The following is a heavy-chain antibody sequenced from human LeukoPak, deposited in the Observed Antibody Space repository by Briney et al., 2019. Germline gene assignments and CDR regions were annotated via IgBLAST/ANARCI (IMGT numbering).Heavy chain of an antibody. CDR3: ARPDYLDSSALGY. Sequence: ASVKVSCKASGYTFTTYGLNWVRQAPGQGLEGMGWISAYNRNTDYAQNVQGRVTMTTDTSTSTAYMELKTLRSDDTAVYYCARPDYLDSSALGYWGQGTLVTVSS. J-gene: IGHJ4*02. CDR1: GYTFTTYG. V-gene: IGHV1-18*01. CDR2: ISAYNRNT. D-gene: IGHD3-22*01.